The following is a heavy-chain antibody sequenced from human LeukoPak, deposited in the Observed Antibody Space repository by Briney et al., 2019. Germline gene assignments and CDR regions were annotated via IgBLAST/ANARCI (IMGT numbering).Heavy chain of an antibody. V-gene: IGHV3-48*03. CDR2: ISSSGSTI. D-gene: IGHD3-10*01. CDR3: ARGIPVLLWFGASFYFDY. Sequence: GGSLRLSCAASGFTFSSYEMNWVRQAPGKGLEWVSYISSSGSTIYYADSVKGRFTISRDNAKNSLYLQMNSLRAEDTAVYYCARGIPVLLWFGASFYFDYWGQGTLVTVSS. J-gene: IGHJ4*02. CDR1: GFTFSSYE.